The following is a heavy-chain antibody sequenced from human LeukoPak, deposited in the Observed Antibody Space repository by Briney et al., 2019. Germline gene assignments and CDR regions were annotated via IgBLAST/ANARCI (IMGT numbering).Heavy chain of an antibody. V-gene: IGHV4-31*03. CDR2: IYYSGDT. J-gene: IGHJ4*02. D-gene: IGHD1-26*01. CDR3: ARDQMVGAIDY. Sequence: PPQTPSLTCTVSGGSISSGGYYWSWIRQYSGKGLEWIGYIYYSGDTYYNPSFKSRVIISVDTSKSQFSLKLSSVTAADTAVYYCARDQMVGAIDYWGQGTLVTVSS. CDR1: GGSISSGGYY.